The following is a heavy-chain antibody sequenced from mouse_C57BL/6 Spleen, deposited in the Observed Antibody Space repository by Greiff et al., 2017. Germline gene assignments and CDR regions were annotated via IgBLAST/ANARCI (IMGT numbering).Heavy chain of an antibody. V-gene: IGHV1-80*01. J-gene: IGHJ2*01. CDR1: GYAFSSYW. Sequence: QVQLQQSGAELVKPGASVKISCKASGYAFSSYWMNWVKQRPGKGLEWIGQIYPGDGDTNYNGKFKGKATLTADKSSSTAYMQLSSLTSEDSAVYFCARKDPRYYFDYWGQGTTLTVSS. CDR3: ARKDPRYYFDY. CDR2: IYPGDGDT.